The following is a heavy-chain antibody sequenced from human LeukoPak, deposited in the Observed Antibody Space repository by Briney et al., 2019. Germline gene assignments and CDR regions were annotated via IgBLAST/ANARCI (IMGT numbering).Heavy chain of an antibody. CDR2: IYYSGST. V-gene: IGHV4-39*07. J-gene: IGHJ4*02. D-gene: IGHD4-17*01. CDR3: ARDRGDYAY. CDR1: GGSISSSSYY. Sequence: SETLSLTCTASGGSISSSSYYWGWIRQPPGKGLEWIGSIYYSGSTYYNPSLKSRVTISVDTSKNQFSLKLSSVTAADTAVYYCARDRGDYAYWGQGTLVTVSS.